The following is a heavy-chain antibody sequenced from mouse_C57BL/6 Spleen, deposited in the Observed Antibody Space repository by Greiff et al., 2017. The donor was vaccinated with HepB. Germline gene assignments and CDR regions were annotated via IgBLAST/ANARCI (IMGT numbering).Heavy chain of an antibody. D-gene: IGHD2-5*01. CDR2: ISDGGSYT. Sequence: EVMLVESGGGLVKPGGSLKLSCAASGFTFSSYAMSWVRQTPEKRLEWVATISDGGSYTYYPDNVKGRFTISRDNAKNNLYLQMSHLKSEDTAMYYCARASSYYSNFDYWGQGTTLTVSS. V-gene: IGHV5-4*03. CDR1: GFTFSSYA. J-gene: IGHJ2*01. CDR3: ARASSYYSNFDY.